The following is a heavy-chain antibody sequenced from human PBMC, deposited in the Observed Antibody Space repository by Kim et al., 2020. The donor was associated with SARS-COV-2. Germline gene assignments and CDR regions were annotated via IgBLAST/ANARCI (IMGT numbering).Heavy chain of an antibody. V-gene: IGHV1-2*02. CDR2: INPNSGGT. CDR3: AREMITGTTQAFDI. J-gene: IGHJ3*02. D-gene: IGHD1-7*01. CDR1: GYTFTGYY. Sequence: ASVKVSCKASGYTFTGYYMHWVRQAPGQGLEWMGWINPNSGGTNYAQKFQGRVTMTRDTSISTAYMELSRLRSDDTAVYYCAREMITGTTQAFDIWGQGTMVTVSS.